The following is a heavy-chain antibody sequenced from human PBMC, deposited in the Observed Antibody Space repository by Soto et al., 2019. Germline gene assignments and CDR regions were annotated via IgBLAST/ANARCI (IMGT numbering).Heavy chain of an antibody. J-gene: IGHJ4*02. Sequence: GGSLRLSCAASGFTFSSYAMSWVRQAPGKGLEGVSAISGSGGSTYYADSVKGRFTISRDNSKNTLYLQMNSLRAEDTAVFYCATGGPLELTPPGYWGQGTLVTVSS. V-gene: IGHV3-23*01. CDR1: GFTFSSYA. CDR2: ISGSGGST. D-gene: IGHD1-7*01. CDR3: ATGGPLELTPPGY.